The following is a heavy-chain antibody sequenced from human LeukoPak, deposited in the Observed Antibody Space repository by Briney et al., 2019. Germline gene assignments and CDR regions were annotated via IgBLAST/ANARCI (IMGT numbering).Heavy chain of an antibody. D-gene: IGHD4-17*01. V-gene: IGHV3-74*01. Sequence: GGSLRLSCAASGFTVSRHWMHWVRQAPGKGLVWVSGINSDRSITTYADSVKGRFTISRDNAKNTMYLQMNSLRAEDTAVYYCARGFSTVTTDWGQGTLVTVSS. CDR1: GFTVSRHW. CDR2: INSDRSIT. CDR3: ARGFSTVTTD. J-gene: IGHJ4*02.